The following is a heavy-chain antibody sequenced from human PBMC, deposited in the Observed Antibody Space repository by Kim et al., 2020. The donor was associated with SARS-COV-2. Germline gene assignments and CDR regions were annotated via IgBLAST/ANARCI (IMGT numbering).Heavy chain of an antibody. CDR1: GYNFGSYW. D-gene: IGHD6-13*01. Sequence: GESLKISCTGSGYNFGSYWINWVRQMPGKGLEWMGRIDPSDSFSNYSPSFQGHVTISADKSISTVYLQWGSLKASDTAIYYCARRPDHLAATGDECLQHWGQGTLITVSS. V-gene: IGHV5-10-1*01. CDR2: IDPSDSFS. CDR3: ARRPDHLAATGDECLQH. J-gene: IGHJ1*01.